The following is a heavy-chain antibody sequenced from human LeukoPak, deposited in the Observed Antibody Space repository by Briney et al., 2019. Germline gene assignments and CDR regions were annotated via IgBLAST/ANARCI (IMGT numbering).Heavy chain of an antibody. Sequence: SETLSLTCTVSGGSISSSSYYWGWIRPPPGKGLEWIGSIYYSGSTYYNPSLKSRVTISVDTSKNQFSLKLSSVTAADTAVYYCAAGKIQLWPHDAFDIWGQGTMVTVSS. CDR2: IYYSGST. CDR3: AAGKIQLWPHDAFDI. D-gene: IGHD5-18*01. CDR1: GGSISSSSYY. J-gene: IGHJ3*02. V-gene: IGHV4-39*07.